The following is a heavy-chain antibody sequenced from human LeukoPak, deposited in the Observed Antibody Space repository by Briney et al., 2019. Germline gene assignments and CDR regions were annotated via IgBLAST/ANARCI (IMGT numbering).Heavy chain of an antibody. CDR1: GFTFSSYA. CDR2: IGGSGGST. D-gene: IGHD3-22*01. J-gene: IGHJ5*02. Sequence: GGSLRLSCAASGFTFSSYAMSWVRQAPGKGLEWVSAIGGSGGSTYYADSVKGRFTISRDNSKNTLYLQMNSLRAEDTAVYYCAKGDSSGYSYNWFDPWGQGTLVTVSS. V-gene: IGHV3-23*01. CDR3: AKGDSSGYSYNWFDP.